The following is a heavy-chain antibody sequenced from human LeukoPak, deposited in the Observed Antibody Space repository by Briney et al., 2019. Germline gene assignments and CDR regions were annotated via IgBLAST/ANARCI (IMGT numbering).Heavy chain of an antibody. CDR2: ISGSGGST. D-gene: IGHD3-3*01. V-gene: IGHV3-23*01. J-gene: IGHJ3*02. Sequence: GGSLRLSCAASGFTFSSYAMSWVRQAPGKGLEWVSAISGSGGSTYYADSVKGRFTISRDNSKNTLYLQMNSLRAEDTAVYYCAKSPSTIFGVVIRDPFDIWGQGTMVTVSS. CDR3: AKSPSTIFGVVIRDPFDI. CDR1: GFTFSSYA.